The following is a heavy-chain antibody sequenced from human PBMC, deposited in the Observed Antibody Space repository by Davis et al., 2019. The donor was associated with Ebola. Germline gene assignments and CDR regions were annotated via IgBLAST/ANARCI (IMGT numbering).Heavy chain of an antibody. Sequence: MPSETLSLTCAVYGGSFSGYYWSWICQPPGKGLEWIGEINHSGSTNYNPSLKSRVTISVDTSKNQFSLKLSSVTAADTAVYFCARGLRSLDYWGQGTLVTVSS. CDR2: INHSGST. J-gene: IGHJ4*02. CDR3: ARGLRSLDY. CDR1: GGSFSGYY. D-gene: IGHD2-15*01. V-gene: IGHV4-34*01.